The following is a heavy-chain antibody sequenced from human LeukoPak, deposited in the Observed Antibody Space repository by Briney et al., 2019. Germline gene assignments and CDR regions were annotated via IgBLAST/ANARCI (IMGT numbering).Heavy chain of an antibody. Sequence: GGSLRLSCAASGFTFSSYWMSWVRQAPGKGLEWVANIKQDGSEKYYVDSVKGRFTISRDNAKNSLYLQMNSLRAEDTAVYYCARGNYYDSSGYCWESYFDYWGQGTLVTVSS. D-gene: IGHD3-22*01. V-gene: IGHV3-7*04. CDR1: GFTFSSYW. J-gene: IGHJ4*02. CDR3: ARGNYYDSSGYCWESYFDY. CDR2: IKQDGSEK.